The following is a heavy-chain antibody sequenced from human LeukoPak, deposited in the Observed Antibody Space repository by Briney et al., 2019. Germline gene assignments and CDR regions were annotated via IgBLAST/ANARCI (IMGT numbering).Heavy chain of an antibody. Sequence: GESLKISCKGSGYTFTSFWIGWVRQMPGKGLEWMGIIYPGDSDTSYSPSFQGQVTISVDKSINTAHLQWSSLKASDTAMYYCVRPPYYDFWNGYYIDYWGQGTLVTVSS. CDR1: GYTFTSFW. CDR3: VRPPYYDFWNGYYIDY. J-gene: IGHJ4*02. CDR2: IYPGDSDT. V-gene: IGHV5-51*01. D-gene: IGHD3-3*01.